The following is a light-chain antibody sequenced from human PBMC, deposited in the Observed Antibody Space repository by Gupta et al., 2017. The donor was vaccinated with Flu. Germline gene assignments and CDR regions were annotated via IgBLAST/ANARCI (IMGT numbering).Light chain of an antibody. Sequence: QSALTQTASVSGSPGQSITISCTGTSSDVGGYNYVSWYQQHPGKGPKLMSYEVSNRHSGVSNRVSCSKSGNTASRTISGLQAEDEADYYCSSYTSSRTWVFCGGNKLPVL. V-gene: IGLV2-14*01. CDR3: SSYTSSRTWV. CDR2: EVS. J-gene: IGLJ3*02. CDR1: SSDVGGYNY.